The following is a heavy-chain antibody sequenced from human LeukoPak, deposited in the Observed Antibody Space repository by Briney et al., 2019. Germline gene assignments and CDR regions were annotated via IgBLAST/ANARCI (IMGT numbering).Heavy chain of an antibody. CDR2: MKEDGTDI. V-gene: IGHV3-7*01. CDR1: GFSFSSYT. Sequence: GGSLRLSCVASGFSFSSYTMSWVRQAPGKGLEWVAKMKEDGTDIHYVDSVKGRFTICRDNAKTSLSLQMSSLRAEDTAVYYCARGGARYLDSWGQGHLVPVSS. CDR3: ARGGARYLDS. J-gene: IGHJ1*01. D-gene: IGHD3-9*01.